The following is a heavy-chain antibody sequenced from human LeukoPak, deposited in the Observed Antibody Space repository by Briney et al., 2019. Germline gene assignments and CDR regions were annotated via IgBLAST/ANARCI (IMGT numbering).Heavy chain of an antibody. V-gene: IGHV3-21*01. J-gene: IGHJ4*02. CDR3: ARPLSTVTTVPLDY. D-gene: IGHD4-17*01. Sequence: GGSRRLSCVASEFVFSSHAMIWVRQAPGKGLEWISSITSSSSDIFYADSVKGRFTISRDNSKNTLYLQMNSLRAEDTAVYYCARPLSTVTTVPLDYWGQGTLVTVSS. CDR2: ITSSSSDI. CDR1: EFVFSSHA.